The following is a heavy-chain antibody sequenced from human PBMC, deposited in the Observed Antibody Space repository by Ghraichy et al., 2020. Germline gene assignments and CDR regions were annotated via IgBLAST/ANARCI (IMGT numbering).Heavy chain of an antibody. CDR2: ISTSSGTT. D-gene: IGHD5-24*01. V-gene: IGHV3-48*02. CDR3: ARDKRGRLDGYNINHFDF. Sequence: GGSLRLSCVASDFTFSTYSMNWVRQAPGKGLQWVSYISTSSGTTYYADSVKGRFTVSRDNVKNSLYLDMKSLRDEDTAVYYCARDKRGRLDGYNINHFDFWGQGTLVTVSS. CDR1: DFTFSTYS. J-gene: IGHJ4*02.